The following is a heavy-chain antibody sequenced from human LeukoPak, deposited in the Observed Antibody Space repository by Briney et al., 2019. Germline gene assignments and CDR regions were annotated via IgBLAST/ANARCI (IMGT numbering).Heavy chain of an antibody. J-gene: IGHJ4*02. CDR3: ARGGAYCGGDCYLDY. CDR1: GGSISRYY. V-gene: IGHV4-4*07. Sequence: SETLSLTCTVSGGSISRYYWNWIRQPAGKGLEWIGRIYTSGTTNYNPSLKSRVTMSVDTSKNQFSLKLSSVTAADTAVYYCARGGAYCGGDCYLDYWGQGTPVTVSS. D-gene: IGHD2-21*02. CDR2: IYTSGTT.